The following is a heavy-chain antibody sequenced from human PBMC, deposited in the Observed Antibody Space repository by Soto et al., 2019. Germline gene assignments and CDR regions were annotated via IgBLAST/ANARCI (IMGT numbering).Heavy chain of an antibody. CDR3: LLSVNGDRWFDT. D-gene: IGHD2-21*01. J-gene: IGHJ5*02. V-gene: IGHV5-51*01. CDR1: GYTFSSYW. Sequence: GESLKISCKGSGYTFSSYWIGWVRQVPGQGLEWMGNIYPSDSDTTYSPSFQGQVTISADKSIRTAYVQWGSLKAPDTAMYYCLLSVNGDRWFDTWGQGTLVTVSS. CDR2: IYPSDSDT.